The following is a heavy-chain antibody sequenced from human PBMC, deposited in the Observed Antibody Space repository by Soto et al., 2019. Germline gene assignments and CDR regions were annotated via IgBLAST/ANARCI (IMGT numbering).Heavy chain of an antibody. CDR3: ARDRLTTVTTSYYGMDV. Sequence: SVTVSCKASGGTFSSYAISWVRQAPGQGLEWMGGIIPIFGTANYAQKFQGRVTITADESTSTAYMELSSLRSEDTAVYYCARDRLTTVTTSYYGMDVWGQGTTVTVSS. J-gene: IGHJ6*02. V-gene: IGHV1-69*13. D-gene: IGHD4-17*01. CDR1: GGTFSSYA. CDR2: IIPIFGTA.